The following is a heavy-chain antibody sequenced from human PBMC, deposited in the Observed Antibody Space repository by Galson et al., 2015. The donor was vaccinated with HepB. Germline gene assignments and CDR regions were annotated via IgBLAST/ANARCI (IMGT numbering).Heavy chain of an antibody. V-gene: IGHV2-70*04. CDR1: GFSLSTSGMR. D-gene: IGHD5-24*01. CDR3: ARIRRDGYNSFFDY. CDR2: IDWDDDK. J-gene: IGHJ4*02. Sequence: ALVKPTQTLTLTCTFSGFSLSTSGMRVSWIRQPPGKALEWLARIDWDDDKFYSTSLKTRLTISKDTSKNQVVLTMTNMDPVDTATYYCARIRRDGYNSFFDYWGQGTLVTVYS.